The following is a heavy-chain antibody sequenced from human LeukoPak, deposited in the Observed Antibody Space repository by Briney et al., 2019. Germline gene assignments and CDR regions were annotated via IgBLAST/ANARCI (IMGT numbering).Heavy chain of an antibody. CDR3: AREHSGYDFTTSGKDAFDI. J-gene: IGHJ3*02. CDR2: INPKSGGT. V-gene: IGHV1-2*02. Sequence: EASVKVSCKASGYTFTGYYMHWVRQAPGQGLEWMGWINPKSGGTNYAQNFQGRVTMTRDTSINTAYMELSRLRSDDAAVYYCAREHSGYDFTTSGKDAFDIWGQGTMVTVSS. CDR1: GYTFTGYY. D-gene: IGHD5-12*01.